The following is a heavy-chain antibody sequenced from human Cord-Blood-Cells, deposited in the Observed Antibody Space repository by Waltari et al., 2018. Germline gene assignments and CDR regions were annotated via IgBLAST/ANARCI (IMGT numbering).Heavy chain of an antibody. J-gene: IGHJ4*02. CDR2: IIPIFGTA. Sequence: QVQLVQSGAEVTKPGSSVKVSCKASGGTFSSYPISWVRQAPGQGLEWMGGIIPIFGTANYAHKFQGRVTITADESTSTAYMELSSLRSEDTAVYYCATDSSPYYYDSSGYYCWGQGTLVTVSS. D-gene: IGHD3-22*01. CDR3: ATDSSPYYYDSSGYYC. V-gene: IGHV1-69*01. CDR1: GGTFSSYP.